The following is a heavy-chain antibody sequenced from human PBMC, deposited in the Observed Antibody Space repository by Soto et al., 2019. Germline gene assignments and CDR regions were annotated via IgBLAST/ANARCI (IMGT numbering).Heavy chain of an antibody. V-gene: IGHV4-31*03. CDR1: GGFISSGGYF. CDR3: ARSGNWNDFDY. Sequence: QVQLQESGPGLVKPSQTLSLTCSVSGGFISSGGYFWTWIRQHPGKGLEWIGYISNSGKTNYNPSLKRRLTISVDTSKDQFSLKLSSVTAADTAVYFCARSGNWNDFDYWGQGTLVTVSS. D-gene: IGHD1-1*01. J-gene: IGHJ4*02. CDR2: ISNSGKT.